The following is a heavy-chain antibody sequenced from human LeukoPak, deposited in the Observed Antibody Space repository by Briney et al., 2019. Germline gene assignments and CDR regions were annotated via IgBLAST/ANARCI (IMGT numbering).Heavy chain of an antibody. CDR3: ARGIVVVPAAPRNWFDP. CDR1: GYTFTDYY. J-gene: IGHJ5*02. V-gene: IGHV1-2*02. D-gene: IGHD2-2*01. CDR2: INPNSGGT. Sequence: ASVKVSCKASGYTFTDYYMNWVRQAPGQGLEWMGWINPNSGGTNYAQKFQGRVTMTRDTSISTAYMELSRLRSDDTAVYYCARGIVVVPAAPRNWFDPWGQGTLVTVSS.